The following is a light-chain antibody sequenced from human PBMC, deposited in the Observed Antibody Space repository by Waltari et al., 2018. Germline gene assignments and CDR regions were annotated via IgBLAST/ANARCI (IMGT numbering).Light chain of an antibody. CDR1: ASDAGPYTL. CDR3: CSYVGGAKVT. V-gene: IGLV2-23*01. CDR2: AGD. Sequence: QSALTQPASVSGSPGQSITFSCTGTASDAGPYTLVSWLQPHPGTAPKLLIYAGDKRPSGVSSRFSASKSGDTASLTISGLQSEDEADYYCCSYVGGAKVTFGGGTKVTVL. J-gene: IGLJ2*01.